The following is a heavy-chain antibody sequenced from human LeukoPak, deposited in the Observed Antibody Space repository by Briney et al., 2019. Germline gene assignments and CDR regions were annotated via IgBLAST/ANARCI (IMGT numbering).Heavy chain of an antibody. Sequence: PSETLSLTCTVSGGSISNYYWSWIRQPPGKGLEWIGEINHSGSTNYNPSLKSRVTISVDTSKNQFSLKLSSVTAADTAVYYCARGSPGDGVITYFDYWGQGTLVTVSS. D-gene: IGHD3-22*01. CDR2: INHSGST. J-gene: IGHJ4*02. CDR3: ARGSPGDGVITYFDY. CDR1: GGSISNYY. V-gene: IGHV4-34*01.